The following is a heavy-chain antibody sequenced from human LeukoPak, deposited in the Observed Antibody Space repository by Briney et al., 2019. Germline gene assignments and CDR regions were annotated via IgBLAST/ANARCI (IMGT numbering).Heavy chain of an antibody. J-gene: IGHJ4*02. CDR1: GGSVSSGSYY. CDR2: IYTSGTT. D-gene: IGHD1-14*01. V-gene: IGHV4-61*02. CDR3: ATSEGY. Sequence: PSETLSLTCPVSGGSVSSGSYYWSWIRQPAGQGLEWIGRIYTSGTTNYNPSLKSRVTMSVDTSKNQFSLKLSSVTAADTAVYYCATSEGYWGQGTLVTVSS.